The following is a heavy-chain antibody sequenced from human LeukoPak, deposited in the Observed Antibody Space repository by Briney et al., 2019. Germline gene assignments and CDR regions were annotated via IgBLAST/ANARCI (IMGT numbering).Heavy chain of an antibody. Sequence: SETLSLTCTVSDGSISSSSYYWGWIRQPPGKGLEWIGSIYYSGSTYYNPSLKSRVTISVDTSKNQFSLKLSSVTAADTAVYYCARDQPYPYYFDYWGQGTLVTVSS. V-gene: IGHV4-39*07. CDR1: DGSISSSSYY. J-gene: IGHJ4*02. CDR2: IYYSGST. CDR3: ARDQPYPYYFDY.